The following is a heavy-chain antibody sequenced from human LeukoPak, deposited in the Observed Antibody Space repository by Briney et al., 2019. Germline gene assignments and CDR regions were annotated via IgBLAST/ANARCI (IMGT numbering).Heavy chain of an antibody. CDR3: ARDLRLHWFDP. V-gene: IGHV4-59*01. Sequence: SETLSLTCAVYGGSFSGYYWSWIRQPPGKGLKWIGYIYYSGSTNYNPSLKSRVTISVDTSKNQFSLKLSSVTAADTAVYYCARDLRLHWFDPWGQGTLVTVSS. D-gene: IGHD6-25*01. J-gene: IGHJ5*02. CDR1: GGSFSGYY. CDR2: IYYSGST.